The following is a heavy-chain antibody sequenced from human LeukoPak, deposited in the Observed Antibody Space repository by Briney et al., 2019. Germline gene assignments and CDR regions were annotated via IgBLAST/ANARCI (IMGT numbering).Heavy chain of an antibody. J-gene: IGHJ4*02. V-gene: IGHV4-39*07. Sequence: PSETLSLTCSVADGSISSRSVYWGWIRQSPGKGLEWIGSIYYSGTSYYNPSLKSRVTISVDTSKNQFSLKLTSVTAADTAVYYCARASTIFGHFAYWGRGTLVTVSS. CDR2: IYYSGTS. CDR1: DGSISSRSVY. CDR3: ARASTIFGHFAY. D-gene: IGHD3-3*01.